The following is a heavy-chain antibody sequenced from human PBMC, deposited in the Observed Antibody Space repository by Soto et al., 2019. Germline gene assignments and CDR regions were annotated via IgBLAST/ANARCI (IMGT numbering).Heavy chain of an antibody. Sequence: QVQLVQSGAEVKKPGSSVKVSCKASGVTFSNYAITWVRQAPGQGLEWMGGIIPIFGTTNYAQKFQGRVTITADESTTTAYMELRSLRSEDTSGYYCAKDGGRDGYFGNWFDPWGQGTLVTVSS. CDR1: GVTFSNYA. CDR2: IIPIFGTT. D-gene: IGHD5-12*01. J-gene: IGHJ5*02. CDR3: AKDGGRDGYFGNWFDP. V-gene: IGHV1-69*12.